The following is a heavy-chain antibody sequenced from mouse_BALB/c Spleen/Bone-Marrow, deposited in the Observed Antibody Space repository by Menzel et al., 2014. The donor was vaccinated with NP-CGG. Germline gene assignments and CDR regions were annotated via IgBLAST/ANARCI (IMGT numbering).Heavy chain of an antibody. CDR3: ARNSRGYGNSFAY. CDR1: GFSLTSYG. D-gene: IGHD2-10*02. Sequence: VKLVESGPGLVQPSQSPSITCTVSGFSLTSYGVHWVRQSPGKGLEWLGVIWSGGSTDYNAAFISRLSISKDNSKSQVFFKMSSLQANDTAIYYCARNSRGYGNSFAYWGQGTLVTVSA. J-gene: IGHJ3*01. V-gene: IGHV2-2*02. CDR2: IWSGGST.